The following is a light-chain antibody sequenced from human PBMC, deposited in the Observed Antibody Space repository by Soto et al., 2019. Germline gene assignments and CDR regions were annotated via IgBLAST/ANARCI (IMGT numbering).Light chain of an antibody. CDR1: QSVSTK. J-gene: IGKJ4*01. CDR3: QQYSDWPRVT. V-gene: IGKV3-15*01. Sequence: EVVMTQSPATLSVSPGERATLSCRASQSVSTKVDWYQHKPGQAPRLLFHGASTRATHIPARFSGSGSGTEFTLTISSLQSKDVAVYYCQQYSDWPRVTFGGGTKVEI. CDR2: GAS.